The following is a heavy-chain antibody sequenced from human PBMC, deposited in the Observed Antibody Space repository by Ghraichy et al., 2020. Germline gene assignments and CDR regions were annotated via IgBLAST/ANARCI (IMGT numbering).Heavy chain of an antibody. D-gene: IGHD3-10*01. CDR1: GLIFSSYW. CDR2: INQDAREK. CDR3: NSGDTFDI. V-gene: IGHV3-7*03. Sequence: GESLNISCAASGLIFSSYWMTWVRQAPGKGLEWVANINQDAREKYYVGSVKGRFTISRDNAKNSLYLQMNSLRAEDTAVYYCNSGDTFDIWGQGTMVAVSS. J-gene: IGHJ3*02.